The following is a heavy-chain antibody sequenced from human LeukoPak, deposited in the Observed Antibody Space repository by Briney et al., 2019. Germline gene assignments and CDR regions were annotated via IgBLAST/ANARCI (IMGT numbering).Heavy chain of an antibody. CDR2: IGTAGDT. CDR3: ARGRYSSGWFGVDFDY. J-gene: IGHJ4*02. D-gene: IGHD6-19*01. CDR1: GLTFSSYD. Sequence: GGSLRLSCAASGLTFSSYDMHWVRQATGKGLEWVSAIGTAGDTYYPGSVKGRFTISRENAKNSLYLQMNSLRAGDTAVYYCARGRYSSGWFGVDFDYWGQGTLVTVSS. V-gene: IGHV3-13*01.